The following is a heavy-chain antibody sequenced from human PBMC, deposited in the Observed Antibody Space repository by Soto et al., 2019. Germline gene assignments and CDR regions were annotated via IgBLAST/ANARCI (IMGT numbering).Heavy chain of an antibody. Sequence: QVHLVQSGAEVKKPGSSVKVSCKASGGTFSSYVISWVRQAPGQGLEWMGGIIPIFGTANYAQKFQGRVTITADEYTSTAYMEMSSLRSEDTAVYYCARESRGGRGWLTNPFDYWGQGTLVTVSS. V-gene: IGHV1-69*01. CDR3: ARESRGGRGWLTNPFDY. CDR2: IIPIFGTA. CDR1: GGTFSSYV. D-gene: IGHD6-19*01. J-gene: IGHJ4*02.